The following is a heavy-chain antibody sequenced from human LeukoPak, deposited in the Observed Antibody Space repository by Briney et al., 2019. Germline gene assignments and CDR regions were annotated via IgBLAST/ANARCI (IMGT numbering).Heavy chain of an antibody. Sequence: SETLSLTCTVSGGSIGSFDWSWIRQPPGKGLEWIGYIYNSVITNSNPSLKSRVTISVDTSKNQFSLKLSSVTAADTAVYYCARRSNYGSGSYYDYWGQGTLVTVSS. CDR3: ARRSNYGSGSYYDY. D-gene: IGHD3-10*01. V-gene: IGHV4-59*08. J-gene: IGHJ4*02. CDR1: GGSIGSFD. CDR2: IYNSVIT.